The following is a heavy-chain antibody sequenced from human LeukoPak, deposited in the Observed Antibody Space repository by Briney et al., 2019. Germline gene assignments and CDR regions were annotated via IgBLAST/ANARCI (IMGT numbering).Heavy chain of an antibody. CDR3: AKTSGWYRGYYFDY. Sequence: GGSLRLSCAASGFTFSTYSMNWVRQAPGKGLEWVSAISGSGGSTYYADSAKGRLTISRDNSKNTLYLQMNSLRAEDTAVYYCAKTSGWYRGYYFDYWGQGTLVTVSS. CDR2: ISGSGGST. D-gene: IGHD6-19*01. CDR1: GFTFSTYS. V-gene: IGHV3-23*01. J-gene: IGHJ4*02.